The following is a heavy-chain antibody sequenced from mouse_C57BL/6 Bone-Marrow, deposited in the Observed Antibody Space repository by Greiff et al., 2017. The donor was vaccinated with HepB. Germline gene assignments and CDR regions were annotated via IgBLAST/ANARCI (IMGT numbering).Heavy chain of an antibody. CDR2: IYPGNSDT. CDR1: GYTFTSYW. CDR3: TQGYSNQYYAMDY. V-gene: IGHV1-5*01. Sequence: VQLQQSGTVLARPGASVKMSCKTSGYTFTSYWMHWVKQRPGQGLEWIGAIYPGNSDTSYNQKFKGKAKLTAVTSASTAYMELSSLTNEDSAVYYCTQGYSNQYYAMDYWGQGTSVTVSS. D-gene: IGHD2-5*01. J-gene: IGHJ4*01.